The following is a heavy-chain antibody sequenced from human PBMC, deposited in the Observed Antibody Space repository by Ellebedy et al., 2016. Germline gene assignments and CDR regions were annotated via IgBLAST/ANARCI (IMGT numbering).Heavy chain of an antibody. V-gene: IGHV3-23*01. CDR3: ARDRDDILTGFSDGMDV. D-gene: IGHD3-9*01. CDR1: GFTFSNYG. Sequence: GGSLRLXCAASGFTFSNYGMSWVRQAPGKGLEWVATISGSGTSTYYADSVKGRFTISRDSDERSLYLEMNNLRAEDTALYYCARDRDDILTGFSDGMDVWGQGTTVTVSS. CDR2: ISGSGTST. J-gene: IGHJ6*02.